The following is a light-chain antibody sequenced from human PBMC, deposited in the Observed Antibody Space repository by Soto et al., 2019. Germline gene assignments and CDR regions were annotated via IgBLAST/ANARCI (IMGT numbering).Light chain of an antibody. CDR2: KAS. Sequence: DIHMTQSPSTLSASVVDIVTITCLASQSISSWLAWYQQKPGKAPKLLIYKASSLESGVPSRFSGSGSGTEFTLTISSLQPDDFATYYCQQYNSYPWTFGQGTKVDIK. CDR3: QQYNSYPWT. J-gene: IGKJ1*01. CDR1: QSISSW. V-gene: IGKV1-5*03.